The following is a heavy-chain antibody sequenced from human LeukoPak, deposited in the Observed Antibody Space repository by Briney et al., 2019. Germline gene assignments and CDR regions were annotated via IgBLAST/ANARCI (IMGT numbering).Heavy chain of an antibody. V-gene: IGHV1-18*01. J-gene: IGHJ4*02. CDR3: ARDSPGELPIDY. CDR2: ISAYNGNT. D-gene: IGHD1-26*01. Sequence: GASVKVSCKASGGTFSSYAISWVRQAPGQGLEWMGWISAYNGNTNYAQKLQGRVTMTTDTSTSTAYMELRSLRSDDTAVYYCARDSPGELPIDYWGQGTLVTVSS. CDR1: GGTFSSYA.